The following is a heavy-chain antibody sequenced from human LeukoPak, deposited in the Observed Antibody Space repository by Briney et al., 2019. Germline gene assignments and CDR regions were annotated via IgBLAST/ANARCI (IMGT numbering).Heavy chain of an antibody. J-gene: IGHJ4*02. Sequence: GGSLRLSCAASGFTFSNYWMTWVRQAPGKGLMWVSRINTDGSNTHYADSVKGRFTISRDNAKNTLYLQMNGLGVEDTAVYYCVVWGEDRSGHRFDFWGQGTLVTVSS. CDR2: INTDGSNT. CDR3: VVWGEDRSGHRFDF. CDR1: GFTFSNYW. V-gene: IGHV3-74*01. D-gene: IGHD3-22*01.